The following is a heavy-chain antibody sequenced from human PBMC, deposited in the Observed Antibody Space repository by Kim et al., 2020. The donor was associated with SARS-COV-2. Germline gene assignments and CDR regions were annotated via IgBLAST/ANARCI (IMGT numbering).Heavy chain of an antibody. J-gene: IGHJ4*01. D-gene: IGHD2-21*02. CDR3: VGYRDYGVGRDCCFLDY. CDR1: GFTFSSYC. CDR2: IDTSSGYI. Sequence: GGSLRLSCAASGFTFSSYCMHWVRQAPGKGLEWVSAIDTSSGYIYYADSRNGRITINKDNTNNSLHLQTTSVSGEATAEYCGVGYRDYGVGRDCCFLDY. V-gene: IGHV3-21*01.